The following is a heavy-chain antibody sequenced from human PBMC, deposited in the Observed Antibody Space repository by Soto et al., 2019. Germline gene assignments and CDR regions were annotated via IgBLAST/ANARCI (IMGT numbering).Heavy chain of an antibody. CDR1: TGSIANADYY. J-gene: IGHJ5*01. Sequence: SETLSLTCTVSTGSIANADYYWGWIRQPPGRGLEWIGYIYYNGNTYYNPSLRSRSTISIDTSRNQFSLKLSSVTAADTAVYYCARDRGAVAGTHWFDSWGQGTLVTVS. D-gene: IGHD6-19*01. V-gene: IGHV4-30-4*01. CDR3: ARDRGAVAGTHWFDS. CDR2: IYYNGNT.